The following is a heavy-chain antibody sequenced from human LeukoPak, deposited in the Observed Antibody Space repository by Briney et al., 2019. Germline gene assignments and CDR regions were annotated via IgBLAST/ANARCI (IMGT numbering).Heavy chain of an antibody. CDR2: IITIFGAA. Sequence: ASVKVSCKASRGTFSSYAISWVRQAPGQGRESMGGIITIFGAANYAQKFQGRVPITADESKSTAYMDLSSLRSEDTAVYYCARVSRVTTDYDYYGMDVWGQGTTVTVSS. J-gene: IGHJ6*02. CDR3: ARVSRVTTDYDYYGMDV. CDR1: RGTFSSYA. V-gene: IGHV1-69*01. D-gene: IGHD4-17*01.